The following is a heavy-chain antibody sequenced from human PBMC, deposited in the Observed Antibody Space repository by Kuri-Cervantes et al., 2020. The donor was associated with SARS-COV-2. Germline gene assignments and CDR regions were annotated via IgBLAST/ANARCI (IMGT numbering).Heavy chain of an antibody. D-gene: IGHD2-2*01. CDR1: GFTVSSNY. Sequence: GESLKISCAASGFTVSSNYMSWVRQAPGKGLEWVSVIYSGGSTYYADSVKGRFTISRDNSKNTLYLQMNSLRAEDTAVYYCARGEYQLPVDYWGQGTLVTVSS. CDR3: ARGEYQLPVDY. V-gene: IGHV3-66*01. J-gene: IGHJ4*02. CDR2: IYSGGST.